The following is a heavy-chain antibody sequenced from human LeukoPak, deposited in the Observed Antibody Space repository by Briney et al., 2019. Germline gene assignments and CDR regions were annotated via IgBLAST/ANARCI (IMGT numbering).Heavy chain of an antibody. Sequence: ASVKVSCKASGYTFTSYGISWVRQAPGQGLEWVGWISAYNGNTNYAQKLQARVTMTTDTSTSTAYMELRSLRFDDTAVYYCARDGCSSTSCSLSGYYGMDVGGQGTTVTVSS. J-gene: IGHJ6*02. CDR2: ISAYNGNT. V-gene: IGHV1-18*01. CDR3: ARDGCSSTSCSLSGYYGMDV. D-gene: IGHD2-2*01. CDR1: GYTFTSYG.